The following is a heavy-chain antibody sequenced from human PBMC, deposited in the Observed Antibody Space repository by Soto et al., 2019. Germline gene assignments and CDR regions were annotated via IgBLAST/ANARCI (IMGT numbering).Heavy chain of an antibody. CDR3: ARHVGTYYGPFDD. Sequence: SETLSLTCAVSGGSISSGGYSWSWIRQPPGKGLEWIGYIYHSGSTYYNPSLKSRVTISVDRSKNQFSLKLSSVTAADTTVYYCARHVGTYYGPFDDWGQGTLVTVSS. D-gene: IGHD1-1*01. CDR1: GGSISSGGYS. V-gene: IGHV4-30-2*01. J-gene: IGHJ4*02. CDR2: IYHSGST.